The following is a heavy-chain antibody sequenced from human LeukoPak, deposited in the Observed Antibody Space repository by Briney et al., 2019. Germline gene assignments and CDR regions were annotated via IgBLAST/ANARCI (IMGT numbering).Heavy chain of an antibody. J-gene: IGHJ4*02. CDR3: ARDEGGTTLDY. D-gene: IGHD1-1*01. CDR2: ISYDGSNK. CDR1: GFTFSSYA. Sequence: PGRSLRLSCAASGFTFSSYAMHWVRQAPGKGLEWVAVISYDGSNKYYADSVKGRFTISRDNSKNTLYLQMNSLRAEDTAVYYCARDEGGTTLDYWGQETLVTVSS. V-gene: IGHV3-30*04.